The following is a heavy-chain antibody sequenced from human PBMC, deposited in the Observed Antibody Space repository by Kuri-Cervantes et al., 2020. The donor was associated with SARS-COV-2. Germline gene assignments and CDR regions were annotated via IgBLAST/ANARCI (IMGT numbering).Heavy chain of an antibody. CDR1: GFTFSSYG. CDR2: ISYDGSNK. V-gene: IGHV3-30*18. D-gene: IGHD3-16*02. J-gene: IGHJ4*02. CDR3: AKDFSRMITFGGVIAPDY. Sequence: GESLKISCAASGFTFSSYGMHWVRQAPGKGLEWVAVISYDGSNKYYADSVKGRLTISRDNPKNTLYLQMNSLRAEDTAVYYCAKDFSRMITFGGVIAPDYWGQGTLVTVSS.